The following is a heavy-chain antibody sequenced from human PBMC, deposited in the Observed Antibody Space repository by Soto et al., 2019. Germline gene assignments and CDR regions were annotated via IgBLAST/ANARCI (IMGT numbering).Heavy chain of an antibody. V-gene: IGHV3-33*01. Sequence: QVQLVESGGGVVQPGRSLRLSCAASGFTFSSYGMHWVRQAPGKGLEWVAVIWYDGSNKYYADSVKGRFTISRDNSKNTLYMQLNSLRAEHTAVYYCARDETDGSGSYPSGRYYYYGIDVWGQGTTVTVSS. CDR2: IWYDGSNK. CDR1: GFTFSSYG. CDR3: ARDETDGSGSYPSGRYYYYGIDV. J-gene: IGHJ6*02. D-gene: IGHD3-10*01.